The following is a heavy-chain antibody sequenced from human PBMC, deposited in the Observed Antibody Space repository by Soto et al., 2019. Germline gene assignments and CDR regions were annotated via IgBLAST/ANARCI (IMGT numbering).Heavy chain of an antibody. D-gene: IGHD6-13*01. CDR1: GFTVSLNY. J-gene: IGHJ6*04. CDR3: ASGFDSSWCPNV. Sequence: EVQLVESGGNLVQPGGSLRLSCAVSGFTVSLNYMNWVRQAPGRGLEWVSLIYSDGTTYYEDSVKGRFIISRDNSKNTLYRQMNSLRVEDTAVYYCASGFDSSWCPNVWGKGTTVTVSS. CDR2: IYSDGTT. V-gene: IGHV3-66*01.